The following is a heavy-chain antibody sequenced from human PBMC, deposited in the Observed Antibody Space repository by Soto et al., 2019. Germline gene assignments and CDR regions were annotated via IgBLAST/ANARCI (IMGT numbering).Heavy chain of an antibody. CDR1: GGSISSGDYY. D-gene: IGHD5-18*01. J-gene: IGHJ4*02. V-gene: IGHV4-30-4*01. CDR2: IYCSGST. Sequence: PSETLSLTCTVSGGSISSGDYYWSWILQPPGKGLEWIGYIYCSGSTYYNPSLKSRVTISVDTSKNQFSLKLSSVTAADTAVYYCARVRIQRLYYFDYWGQGTLVTVSS. CDR3: ARVRIQRLYYFDY.